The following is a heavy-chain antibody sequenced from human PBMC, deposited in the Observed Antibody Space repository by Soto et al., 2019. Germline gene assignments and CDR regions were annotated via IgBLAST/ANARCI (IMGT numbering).Heavy chain of an antibody. J-gene: IGHJ6*02. Sequence: GASVKVSCKASGYTFASYGISWVRQAPGQGLEWMGWISTYIGNTKHAKRVQGRVTMTTDTSTTTAYMELRSLRSDDTAVYYCARDRIKWYYSQSYYYKYGMDVWGQGTTVTVSS. V-gene: IGHV1-18*04. CDR3: ARDRIKWYYSQSYYYKYGMDV. CDR2: ISTYIGNT. CDR1: GYTFASYG. D-gene: IGHD1-7*01.